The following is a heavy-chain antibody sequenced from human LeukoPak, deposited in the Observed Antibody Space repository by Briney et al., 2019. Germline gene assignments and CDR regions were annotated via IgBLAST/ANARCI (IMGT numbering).Heavy chain of an antibody. CDR1: GSTFSDYY. CDR3: ARAEDRMAAPYGMDV. CDR2: ISGSGGTV. D-gene: IGHD5-24*01. J-gene: IGHJ6*02. V-gene: IGHV3-11*01. Sequence: GGSLRLSCAASGSTFSDYYMSWIRQAPGKGLEWVSYISGSGGTVYYADSVEGRFTISRDNAKNSLFLQMSRRRAEDTAVYYYARAEDRMAAPYGMDVWGQGTTVTVSS.